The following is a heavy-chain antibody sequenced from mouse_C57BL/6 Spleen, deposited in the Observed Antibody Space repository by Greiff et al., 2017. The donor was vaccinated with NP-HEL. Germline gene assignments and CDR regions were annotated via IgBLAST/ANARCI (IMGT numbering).Heavy chain of an antibody. CDR2: IDPSDSYT. D-gene: IGHD1-1*01. J-gene: IGHJ2*01. Sequence: VQLQQPGAELVMPGASVKLSCKASGYTFTSYWMHWVKQRPGQGLEWIGEIDPSDSYTNYNQKLKGKSTLTVDKASSTAYMQHSSLTSEDAAVYYGARHGYFDYWGQGTTLTGSS. CDR1: GYTFTSYW. CDR3: ARHGYFDY. V-gene: IGHV1-69*01.